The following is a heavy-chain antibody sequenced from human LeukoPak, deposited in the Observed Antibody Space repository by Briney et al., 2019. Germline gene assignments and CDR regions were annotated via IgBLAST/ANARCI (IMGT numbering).Heavy chain of an antibody. J-gene: IGHJ4*02. CDR1: GFTFSSFG. Sequence: GGSLRLSCAASGFTFSSFGMHWVRQAPGKGLEWVAVLSYDGSNRYYADSVKGRFTISRDNSKNTLYLQVNSLRAEDTAVYYCAKDASTVTLHADYWGQGTLVTVSS. V-gene: IGHV3-30*18. D-gene: IGHD4-17*01. CDR3: AKDASTVTLHADY. CDR2: LSYDGSNR.